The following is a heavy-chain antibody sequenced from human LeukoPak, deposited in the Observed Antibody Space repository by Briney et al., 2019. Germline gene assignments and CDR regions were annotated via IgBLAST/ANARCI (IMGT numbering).Heavy chain of an antibody. CDR2: IWYDGSRE. D-gene: IGHD6-13*01. CDR3: ARSWQQLVFYFDY. J-gene: IGHJ4*02. CDR1: GFSFSAYG. Sequence: PGGSLRLSCAASGFSFSAYGMHWVRQAPGKGLEWVAVIWYDGSRESYTDSVQGRFTISRDNSKNTLYLQMNSLRAEDTAVYYCARSWQQLVFYFDYGGQGTLVTASS. V-gene: IGHV3-33*01.